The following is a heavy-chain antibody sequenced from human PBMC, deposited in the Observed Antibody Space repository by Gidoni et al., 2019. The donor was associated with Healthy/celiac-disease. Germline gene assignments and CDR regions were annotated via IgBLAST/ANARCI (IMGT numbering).Heavy chain of an antibody. CDR2: IIPIFGTA. V-gene: IGHV1-69*01. D-gene: IGHD3-10*01. J-gene: IGHJ4*02. Sequence: QVQLVQSGAEVKKPGSSVTVSCKASGGTFSSYAISWVRQAPGQGLEWMGGIIPIFGTAHYAQKFQGRVTITADESTSTAYMELSSLRSEDTAVYYCAREGGMVRGVIIEGDFDYWGQGTLVTVSS. CDR1: GGTFSSYA. CDR3: AREGGMVRGVIIEGDFDY.